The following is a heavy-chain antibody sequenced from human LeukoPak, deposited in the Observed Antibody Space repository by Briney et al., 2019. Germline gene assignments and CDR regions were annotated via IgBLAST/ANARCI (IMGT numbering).Heavy chain of an antibody. CDR3: ARGTFSAGPHWDYYYYMDV. CDR2: ITSDGGST. Sequence: PGGSLRLSCAVSGFNFNDYAMHWVRQAPGKGLEWLSFITSDGGSTHYADSVKGRFTMSRDNSKNSLSLQMLSLRVEDSALYYCARGTFSAGPHWDYYYYMDVWGKGTTVTVSS. J-gene: IGHJ6*03. D-gene: IGHD2-15*01. V-gene: IGHV3-43D*03. CDR1: GFNFNDYA.